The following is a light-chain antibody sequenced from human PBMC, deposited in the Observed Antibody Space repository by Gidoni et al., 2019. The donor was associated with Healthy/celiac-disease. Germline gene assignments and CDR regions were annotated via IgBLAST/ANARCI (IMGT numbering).Light chain of an antibody. Sequence: QSALTQPASVSGSPGQSITISCTGTSSDVGRYNLVSWYQQHPGKAPKLMIYEVSKRPSGVSNRFSGSKSGNTASLTISGPQAEDEADYYCCSYAGSSTSVVFGGGTKLTVL. J-gene: IGLJ2*01. V-gene: IGLV2-23*02. CDR1: SSDVGRYNL. CDR3: CSYAGSSTSVV. CDR2: EVS.